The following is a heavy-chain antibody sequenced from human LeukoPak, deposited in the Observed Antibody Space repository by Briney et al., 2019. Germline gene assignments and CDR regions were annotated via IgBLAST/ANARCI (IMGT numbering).Heavy chain of an antibody. Sequence: PSETLSLTCTASGGSISSSNYYWGWIRQPAGKGLEWIGSIYYSGITYYNPSLKSRVTISVETSNNQFSLKLSSVTAADTAMYYCARLLIYCSSTSCHFDYWGQGTLVTVSS. J-gene: IGHJ4*02. CDR3: ARLLIYCSSTSCHFDY. CDR2: IYYSGIT. D-gene: IGHD2-2*01. CDR1: GGSISSSNYY. V-gene: IGHV4-39*01.